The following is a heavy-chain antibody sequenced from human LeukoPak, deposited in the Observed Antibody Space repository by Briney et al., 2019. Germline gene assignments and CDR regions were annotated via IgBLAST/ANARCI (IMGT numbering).Heavy chain of an antibody. J-gene: IGHJ4*02. V-gene: IGHV4-59*01. CDR3: ARVLVSWGVRGAPYYFDY. Sequence: PSETLSLTCTVSGGPTSTYYWSWIRQSPGKGLEWIGYIYYSGSSSYNPSLESRVTMSVDTSKNQFSLKLRSVTAADTAVYYCARVLVSWGVRGAPYYFDYWGQGTLVTVSS. D-gene: IGHD3-10*01. CDR1: GGPTSTYY. CDR2: IYYSGSS.